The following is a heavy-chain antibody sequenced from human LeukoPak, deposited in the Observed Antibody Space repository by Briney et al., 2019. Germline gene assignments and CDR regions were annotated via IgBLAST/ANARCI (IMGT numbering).Heavy chain of an antibody. D-gene: IGHD4-17*01. J-gene: IGHJ5*02. CDR2: INAGNGNT. CDR3: ARDPYGDYRFDP. Sequence: ASVEVSCKASGYTFTSYAMHWVRQAPGQRLEWMGWINAGNGNTKYSQKFQGRVTITRDTSASTAYMELSSLRSEDTAVYYCARDPYGDYRFDPWGQGTLVTVSS. V-gene: IGHV1-3*01. CDR1: GYTFTSYA.